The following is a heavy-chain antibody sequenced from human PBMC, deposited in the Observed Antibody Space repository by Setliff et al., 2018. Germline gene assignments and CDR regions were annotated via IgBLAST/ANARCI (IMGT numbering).Heavy chain of an antibody. D-gene: IGHD3-9*01. CDR1: GYTFTNYG. CDR2: IIPIFGTA. Sequence: SVKVSCKASGYTFTNYGISWVRQAPGQGLEWMGGIIPIFGTANYAQKFQGRVTITTDESTSTAYMELSSLRSEDTAVYYCARDEGNDILTGYYPHWGQGTLVTVSS. CDR3: ARDEGNDILTGYYPH. J-gene: IGHJ4*02. V-gene: IGHV1-69*05.